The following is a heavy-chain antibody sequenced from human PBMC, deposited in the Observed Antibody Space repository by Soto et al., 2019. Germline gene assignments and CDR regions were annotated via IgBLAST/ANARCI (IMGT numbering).Heavy chain of an antibody. Sequence: SETLSLTCTVSGGSVSSGSYYWSWIRQPPGKGLEWIGYIYYRGSTNYNPSLKSRVTISVDTSKNQFSLKLSSVTAADTAVYYCARGPYSSSSGTFDPWGQGTLVTVSS. CDR2: IYYRGST. V-gene: IGHV4-61*01. D-gene: IGHD6-6*01. CDR3: ARGPYSSSSGTFDP. CDR1: GGSVSSGSYY. J-gene: IGHJ5*02.